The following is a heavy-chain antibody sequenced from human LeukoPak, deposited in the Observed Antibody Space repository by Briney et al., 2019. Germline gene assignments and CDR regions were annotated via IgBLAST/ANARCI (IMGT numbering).Heavy chain of an antibody. D-gene: IGHD6-19*01. CDR3: AIAVAGTQADY. CDR1: GFTFSSYW. CDR2: INSDGSST. Sequence: TGGSLRLSCAASGFTFSSYWMHGVRQAPGKGLVWVSRINSDGSSTSYADSVKGRFTISRDNAKNTLYLQMNSLRAEDTAVYYCAIAVAGTQADYWGQGTLVTVSS. V-gene: IGHV3-74*01. J-gene: IGHJ4*02.